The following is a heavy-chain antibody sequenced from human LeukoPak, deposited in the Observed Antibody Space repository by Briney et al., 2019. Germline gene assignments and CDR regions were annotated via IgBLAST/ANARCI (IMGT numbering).Heavy chain of an antibody. Sequence: GGSLRLSCAASGFTVSSNYMSWVRQAPGKGLEWVSVIYSGGSTYYADSVKGRFTISRDNSKNTLYLQMNSLRAEDTAVYYCAKLGAARRPFDYWGQGTLVTVSS. D-gene: IGHD6-6*01. CDR2: IYSGGST. CDR3: AKLGAARRPFDY. V-gene: IGHV3-53*01. CDR1: GFTVSSNY. J-gene: IGHJ4*02.